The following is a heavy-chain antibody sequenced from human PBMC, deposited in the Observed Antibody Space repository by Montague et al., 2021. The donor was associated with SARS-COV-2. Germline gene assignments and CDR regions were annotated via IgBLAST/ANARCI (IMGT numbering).Heavy chain of an antibody. CDR3: ARGMGGSYLYYFDN. D-gene: IGHD1-26*01. CDR2: IYYSGST. CDR1: GGSISSYY. V-gene: IGHV4-59*01. J-gene: IGHJ4*02. Sequence: SETLSLTCTVSGGSISSYYWSWIRRPPGKGLEWIGYIYYSGSTNYNPSLKSRVTILVDMSKNQFSLKLSSVTAADTAVYYCARGMGGSYLYYFDNWGQGTLVTVSS.